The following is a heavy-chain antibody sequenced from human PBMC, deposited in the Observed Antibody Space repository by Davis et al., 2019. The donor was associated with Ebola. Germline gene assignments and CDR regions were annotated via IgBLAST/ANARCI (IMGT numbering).Heavy chain of an antibody. CDR3: ATSNWFDP. CDR2: IYHSGRT. CDR1: GGSISSGGYS. J-gene: IGHJ5*02. Sequence: SETLSLTCAVSGGSISSGGYSWSWIRQPPGKGLEWIGYIYHSGRTYYNPSLKSRVTISVDRSKNQFSLKLTSVTAADTSVYYCATSNWFDPWGQGTLVTVSS. V-gene: IGHV4-30-2*01.